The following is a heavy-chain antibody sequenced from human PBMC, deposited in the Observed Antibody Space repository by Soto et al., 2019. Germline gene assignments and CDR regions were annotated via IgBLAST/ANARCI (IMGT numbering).Heavy chain of an antibody. D-gene: IGHD3-22*01. CDR3: ARGLDSSGFTDINWFDP. CDR2: IYYSGST. Sequence: SETLSLTCTVSGGSISSYYWSWIRQPPGKGLEWIGYIYYSGSTNYNPSLKSRVTISVDTSKNQFSLKLSSVTAADTAVYYCARGLDSSGFTDINWFDPWGQGTLVTVSS. V-gene: IGHV4-59*01. CDR1: GGSISSYY. J-gene: IGHJ5*02.